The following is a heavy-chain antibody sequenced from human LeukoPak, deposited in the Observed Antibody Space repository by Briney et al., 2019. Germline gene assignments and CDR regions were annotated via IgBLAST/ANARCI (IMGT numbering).Heavy chain of an antibody. V-gene: IGHV4-61*02. J-gene: IGHJ4*02. CDR1: GGSISSGSYY. D-gene: IGHD3-22*01. Sequence: SETLSLTCTVSGGSISSGSYYWSWIRQPAGKGLEWIGRIYTSGSTNYNPSLKSRVTISVDTSKNQFSLKLSSVTAADTAVYYCAREGITMIPGYWGQGTLVTVSS. CDR3: AREGITMIPGY. CDR2: IYTSGST.